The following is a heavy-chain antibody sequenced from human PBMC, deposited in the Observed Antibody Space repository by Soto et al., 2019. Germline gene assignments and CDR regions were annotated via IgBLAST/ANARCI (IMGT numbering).Heavy chain of an antibody. V-gene: IGHV3-48*01. CDR3: AREYCSSTSCLNWFDP. Sequence: GGSLGLSCAASGFTFSSYSMNWVRQAPGKGLEWVSYISSSSSTIYYADSVKGRFTISRDNAKNSLYLQMNSLRAEDTAVYYFAREYCSSTSCLNWFDPWGQGTLVTVSS. J-gene: IGHJ5*02. D-gene: IGHD2-2*01. CDR2: ISSSSSTI. CDR1: GFTFSSYS.